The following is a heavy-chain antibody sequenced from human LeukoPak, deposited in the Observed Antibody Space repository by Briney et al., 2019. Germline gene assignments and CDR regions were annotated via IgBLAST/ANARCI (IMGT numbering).Heavy chain of an antibody. CDR1: GFTFSNYD. Sequence: GGSLRLSCAASGFTFSNYDMHCVRQPTGKDLEWVSAIGTAGDTYYPGSVKGRFTISRENAKNSLYLQMNSLRAGDTAVYYCARASSSWYYFDYWGQGTLVTVSS. V-gene: IGHV3-13*04. CDR2: IGTAGDT. J-gene: IGHJ4*02. D-gene: IGHD6-13*01. CDR3: ARASSSWYYFDY.